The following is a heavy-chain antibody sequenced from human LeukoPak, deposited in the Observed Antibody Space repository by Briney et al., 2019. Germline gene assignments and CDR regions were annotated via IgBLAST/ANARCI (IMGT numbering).Heavy chain of an antibody. J-gene: IGHJ1*01. Sequence: GGSLRLSCAASGLTVTNNYWNWVRQPPGKGPEWISLIYSNGDTRYADSVKGRFTFSRDNSKNTLYLQMNSLRAEDTAVYYCAKDPSRYGDYTEYFQHWGQGTLVTVSS. D-gene: IGHD4-17*01. V-gene: IGHV3-66*01. CDR1: GLTVTNNY. CDR3: AKDPSRYGDYTEYFQH. CDR2: IYSNGDT.